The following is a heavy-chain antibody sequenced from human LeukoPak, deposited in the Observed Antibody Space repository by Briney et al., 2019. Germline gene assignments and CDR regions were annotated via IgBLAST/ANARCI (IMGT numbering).Heavy chain of an antibody. V-gene: IGHV3-11*04. CDR1: GFTFSDYY. Sequence: GGSLRLSCAASGFTFSDYYMSWIRQAPGKGLEWVSYISSSGSTIYYADSVKGRFTISRDNAKNSLYLQMNSLRAEDTAVYYCARELAYCGGDCYSGVLDPWGQGTLVTVSS. CDR2: ISSSGSTI. CDR3: ARELAYCGGDCYSGVLDP. J-gene: IGHJ5*02. D-gene: IGHD2-21*02.